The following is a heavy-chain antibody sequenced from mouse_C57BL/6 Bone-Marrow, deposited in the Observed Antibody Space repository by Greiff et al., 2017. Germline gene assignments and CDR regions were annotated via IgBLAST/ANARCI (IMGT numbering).Heavy chain of an antibody. CDR2: INPSTGGT. CDR1: GYSFTGYY. Sequence: VQLQQSGPELVKPGASVKISCKASGYSFTGYYMNWVKQSPEKSLEWIGEINPSTGGTTYNQKFKAKATLTVDKSSSTAYMQLKSLTSEDSAVYYCARGSYGNHGDFDDWGQGTTLTVAS. V-gene: IGHV1-42*01. J-gene: IGHJ2*01. D-gene: IGHD2-1*01. CDR3: ARGSYGNHGDFDD.